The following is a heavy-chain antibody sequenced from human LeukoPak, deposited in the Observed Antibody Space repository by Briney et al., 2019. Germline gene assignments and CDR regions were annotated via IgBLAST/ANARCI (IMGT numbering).Heavy chain of an antibody. V-gene: IGHV4-59*06. CDR1: GGSISSHY. D-gene: IGHD3-22*01. J-gene: IGHJ4*02. Sequence: SETLSLTCTVSGGSISSHYWSWIRQPPGKGLEWIGYIYYSGSTYYNPSLKSRVTISVDTSKNQFSLKLSSVTAADTAVYYCAGHGYYYDSSGYRYWGQGTLVTVSS. CDR2: IYYSGST. CDR3: AGHGYYYDSSGYRY.